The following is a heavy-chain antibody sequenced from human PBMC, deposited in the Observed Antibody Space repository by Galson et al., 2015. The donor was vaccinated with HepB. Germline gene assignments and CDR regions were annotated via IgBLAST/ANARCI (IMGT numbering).Heavy chain of an antibody. Sequence: SLRLSCAASGFTFNNYSMHWVRHAPGKGLECVATISYDGTNKYCADSVRGRFTISRDNSKNTLYLQMNSLRAEDTAVYFCARDPCYYCHMDAWGKGTMVTVSS. CDR3: ARDPCYYCHMDA. J-gene: IGHJ6*03. V-gene: IGHV3-30-3*01. CDR2: ISYDGTNK. CDR1: GFTFNNYS.